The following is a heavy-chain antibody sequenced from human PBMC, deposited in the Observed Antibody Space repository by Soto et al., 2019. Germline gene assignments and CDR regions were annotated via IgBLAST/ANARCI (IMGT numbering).Heavy chain of an antibody. Sequence: GGSLRLSCAASGFTVSSNYMSWVRQAPGKGLEWVSVIYSGGSTYYADSVKGRFTISRDNSKNTLYLQMNSLRAEDTAVYYCARQDILTGYYPSYYFDYWGQGTLVTVSS. CDR1: GFTVSSNY. J-gene: IGHJ4*02. CDR2: IYSGGST. D-gene: IGHD3-9*01. CDR3: ARQDILTGYYPSYYFDY. V-gene: IGHV3-53*01.